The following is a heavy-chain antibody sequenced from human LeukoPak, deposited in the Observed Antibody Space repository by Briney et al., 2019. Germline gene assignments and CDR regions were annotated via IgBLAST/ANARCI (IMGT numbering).Heavy chain of an antibody. D-gene: IGHD3-10*01. CDR2: IYCGST. CDR3: ARVLNPWFGEFAFDY. Sequence: SETLSLTCTVSGGSISSYYWSWIRQPPGKGLEWIGYIYCGSTNYNPSLKSRPTISIDTSKNQISLKLTSVTAADTAVYYCARVLNPWFGEFAFDYWGQGTLVTVSS. CDR1: GGSISSYY. J-gene: IGHJ4*02. V-gene: IGHV4-59*01.